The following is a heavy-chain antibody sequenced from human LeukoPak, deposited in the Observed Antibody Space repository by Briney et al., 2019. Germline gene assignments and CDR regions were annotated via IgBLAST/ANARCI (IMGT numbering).Heavy chain of an antibody. D-gene: IGHD3-3*01. CDR1: GYTFTSYY. CDR3: ASAFIWSGYFAGPQDYYYYGMDV. J-gene: IGHJ6*02. Sequence: ASVTVSCKASGYTFTSYYMHWVRQAPGQGLEWMGIINPSGGSTSYAQKFQGRVTMTRDTSTSTVYMELSSLRSEDTAVYYCASAFIWSGYFAGPQDYYYYGMDVWGQGTTVTVSS. CDR2: INPSGGST. V-gene: IGHV1-46*01.